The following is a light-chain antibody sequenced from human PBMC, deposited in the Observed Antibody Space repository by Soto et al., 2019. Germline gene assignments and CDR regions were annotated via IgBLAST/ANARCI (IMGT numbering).Light chain of an antibody. CDR2: NAS. CDR1: QSVGSY. Sequence: EIVLTQSPATLSLSSGERATFSCRASQSVGSYLAWYQQKPGQPPRLLFYNASTRATGIPDRFSGSGSGTEFTLTISRLEPGDFAVYYCQQYGSSPPITFGQGTRLEIK. J-gene: IGKJ5*01. CDR3: QQYGSSPPIT. V-gene: IGKV3-20*01.